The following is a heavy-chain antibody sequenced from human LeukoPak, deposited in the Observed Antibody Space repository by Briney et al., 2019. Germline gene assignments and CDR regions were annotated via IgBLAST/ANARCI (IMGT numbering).Heavy chain of an antibody. V-gene: IGHV4-34*01. CDR3: ARGFTRLVGAPSSFDY. Sequence: SETLSLTCAVYGGSFSGYYWSWIRQPPGKGLEWVGEINHSGSTNYNPSLKSRVTISEDTPKNQFSLKLSSVTAADTAVYYCARGFTRLVGAPSSFDYWGQGTLVTVSS. CDR2: INHSGST. J-gene: IGHJ4*02. CDR1: GGSFSGYY. D-gene: IGHD1-26*01.